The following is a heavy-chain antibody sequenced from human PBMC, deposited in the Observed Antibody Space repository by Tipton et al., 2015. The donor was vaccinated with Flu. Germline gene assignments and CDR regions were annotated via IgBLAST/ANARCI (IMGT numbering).Heavy chain of an antibody. CDR2: LLHTGST. D-gene: IGHD3-10*01. V-gene: IGHV4-38-2*02. J-gene: IGHJ3*02. CDR1: YQSITTSYF. CDR3: SRGRRLLRSGDLKDSDI. Sequence: TLSLTCTVSYQSITTSYFWGWIRQPPGGGLEWIGSLLHTGSTYYSPSFESRGTMSVDTSKNQFSLNLRSVTVADTAVYFCSRGRRLLRSGDLKDSDIWGQGTMVTVSS.